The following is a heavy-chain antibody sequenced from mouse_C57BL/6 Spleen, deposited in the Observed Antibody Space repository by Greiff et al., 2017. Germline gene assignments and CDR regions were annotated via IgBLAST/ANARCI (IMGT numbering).Heavy chain of an antibody. V-gene: IGHV1-74*01. J-gene: IGHJ1*03. CDR2: IHPSDSDT. CDR1: GYTFTSYW. Sequence: QVQLQQPGAELVKPGASVKVSCKASGYTFTSYWMHWVKQRPGQGLEWIGRIHPSDSDTNYNQKLQGKATLTGDKSSSTAYMQLSSLTSEDSAVSYCSIYGSGQPYWCFDVWGTGTTVTVSS. D-gene: IGHD1-1*01. CDR3: SIYGSGQPYWCFDV.